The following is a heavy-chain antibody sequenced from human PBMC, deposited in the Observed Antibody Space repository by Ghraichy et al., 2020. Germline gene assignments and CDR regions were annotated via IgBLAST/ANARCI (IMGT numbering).Heavy chain of an antibody. J-gene: IGHJ4*02. V-gene: IGHV4-59*01. CDR2: IYYSGST. CDR3: AREVGHCSSTSCYTGD. CDR1: GGSISSYY. Sequence: SETLFLTCTVSGGSISSYYWSWIRQPPGKGLEWIGYIYYSGSTNYNPSLKSRVTISVDTSKNQFSLKLSSVTAADTAVYYCAREVGHCSSTSCYTGDWGQGTLVTVSS. D-gene: IGHD2-2*02.